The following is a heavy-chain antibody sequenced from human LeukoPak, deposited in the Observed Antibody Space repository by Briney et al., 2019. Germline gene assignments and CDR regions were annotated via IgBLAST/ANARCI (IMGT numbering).Heavy chain of an antibody. V-gene: IGHV4-31*03. J-gene: IGHJ4*02. CDR3: ARGSVVVGATLFDY. CDR1: GGSISSNAYY. CDR2: IHYSGST. D-gene: IGHD2-15*01. Sequence: SETLSLTCTVSGGSISSNAYYWAWIRQPPGKGLEWIGYIHYSGSTDYNPSLKSRVTISVDTSKNQLSLKLSSVTAADTAVYYCARGSVVVGATLFDYWGQGTLVTVSS.